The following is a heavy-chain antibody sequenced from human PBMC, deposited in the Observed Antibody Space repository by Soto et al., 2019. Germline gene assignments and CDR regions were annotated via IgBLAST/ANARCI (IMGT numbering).Heavy chain of an antibody. J-gene: IGHJ4*02. CDR3: AKLLNIPPGPRVNFDN. V-gene: IGHV3-23*01. CDR1: GFTFSSYA. D-gene: IGHD3-10*01. CDR2: ISGSGGST. Sequence: PVGSLRLPCAASGFTFSSYAMSWVRQAPGKGLEWVSAISGSGGSTYYADSVKGRFTISRDNSKNTLYLQMNSLRAEDTAVYYGAKLLNIPPGPRVNFDNWGQGTLVTVS.